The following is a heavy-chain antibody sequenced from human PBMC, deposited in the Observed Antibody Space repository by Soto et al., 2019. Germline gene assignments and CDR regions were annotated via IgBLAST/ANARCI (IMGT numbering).Heavy chain of an antibody. V-gene: IGHV1-3*01. Sequence: ASVKVSCKASGYTFTSYAMHWVRQAPGQRLEWMGWINAGNGNTKYSQKFQGRVTITRDTSASTAYMELSSLRSEDTAVYYCARVRGYSGYDSGWFDPWGQGTLVTVSS. D-gene: IGHD5-12*01. CDR3: ARVRGYSGYDSGWFDP. J-gene: IGHJ5*02. CDR2: INAGNGNT. CDR1: GYTFTSYA.